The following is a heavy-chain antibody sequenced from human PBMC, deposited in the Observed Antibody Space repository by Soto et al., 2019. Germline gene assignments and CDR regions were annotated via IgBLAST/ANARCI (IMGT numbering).Heavy chain of an antibody. CDR2: ISGSGGST. CDR3: ARDGGRLYRGDHYFDY. D-gene: IGHD3-10*01. V-gene: IGHV3-23*01. J-gene: IGHJ4*02. Sequence: GGSLRLSCAASGFTFSSYAMSWVRQAPGKGLEWVSAISGSGGSTYYADSVKGRFTISRDNSKNTLYLQMNSLRAEDTAVYYCARDGGRLYRGDHYFDYWGLGTLVTVSS. CDR1: GFTFSSYA.